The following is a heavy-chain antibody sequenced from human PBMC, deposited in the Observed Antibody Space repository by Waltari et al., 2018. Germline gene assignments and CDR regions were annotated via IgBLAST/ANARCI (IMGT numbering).Heavy chain of an antibody. CDR1: GYSISRGYY. CDR3: ARDTKQWLVQDY. CDR2: IYHSGST. V-gene: IGHV4-38-2*02. Sequence: QVQLQESGPGLVKPSETLSLTCAVSGYSISRGYYWGWIRQPPGKGLEWIGSIYHSGSTYYNPSLKSRVTISVDTSKNQFSLKLSSVTAADTAVYYCARDTKQWLVQDYWGQGTLVTVSS. J-gene: IGHJ4*02. D-gene: IGHD6-19*01.